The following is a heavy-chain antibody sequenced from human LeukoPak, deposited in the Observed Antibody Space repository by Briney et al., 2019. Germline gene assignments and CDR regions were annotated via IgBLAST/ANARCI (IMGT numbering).Heavy chain of an antibody. J-gene: IGHJ4*02. CDR2: INHSGST. CDR3: ASRFLGRDY. CDR1: GGSFSGYY. D-gene: IGHD2-21*01. V-gene: IGHV4-34*01. Sequence: SETLSLTCAVYGGSFSGYYWSWIRQPPGKGLEWIGEINHSGSTNYNPSLKSRVTISVDKSKNQFSLKLSSVTAADTAVYYCASRFLGRDYWGQGTLVTVSS.